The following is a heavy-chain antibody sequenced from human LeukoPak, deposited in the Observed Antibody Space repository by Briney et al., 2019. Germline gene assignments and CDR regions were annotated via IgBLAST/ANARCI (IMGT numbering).Heavy chain of an antibody. CDR1: GGSFSGYY. J-gene: IGHJ6*03. Sequence: SETLSLTCTVSGGSFSGYYSTWIRQPPGKALEWIGYIYSSGTTNYNPSLKSRVTISLDTSKNHFSLRLTSVTAADRAVYYCARVGETWLTRQAYYYMDVWGKGTAVTVSS. CDR3: ARVGETWLTRQAYYYMDV. CDR2: IYSSGTT. D-gene: IGHD3-16*01. V-gene: IGHV4-59*01.